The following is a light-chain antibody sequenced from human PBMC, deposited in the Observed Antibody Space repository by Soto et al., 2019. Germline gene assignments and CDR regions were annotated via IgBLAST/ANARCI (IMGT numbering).Light chain of an antibody. V-gene: IGKV1-33*01. CDR2: DAS. J-gene: IGKJ5*01. Sequence: DIQMTQYPSSLSASVGDRVTITCQASQNINNYLNWYQQKPGRAPRLLIYDASNLEAGVPSRFRGSGSGTDFTFTISRLQPDDIATYYCQQYEHLPTFGQGTRLEIK. CDR3: QQYEHLPT. CDR1: QNINNY.